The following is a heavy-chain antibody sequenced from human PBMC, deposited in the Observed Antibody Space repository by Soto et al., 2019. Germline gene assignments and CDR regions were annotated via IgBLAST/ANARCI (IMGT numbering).Heavy chain of an antibody. J-gene: IGHJ4*02. CDR3: ARRSRSGYRLIDY. V-gene: IGHV4-39*01. CDR1: GGSISSSSYY. D-gene: IGHD3-22*01. CDR2: IYYSGST. Sequence: QLQLQESGPGLVKPSETLSLTCTVSGGSISSSSYYWDWIRQPPGKGLEWIGSIYYSGSTYYNPSPKSPGTISVEQSQNQVSLKLSSVTAGDTAGYYWARRSRSGYRLIDYWGQGTLVTVSS.